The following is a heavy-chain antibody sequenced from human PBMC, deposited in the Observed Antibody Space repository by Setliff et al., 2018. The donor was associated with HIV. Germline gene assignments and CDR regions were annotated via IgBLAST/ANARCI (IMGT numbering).Heavy chain of an antibody. CDR3: ARIIGSDIAGAQYYFDY. CDR2: IYYSGST. D-gene: IGHD6-13*01. Sequence: PSETLSLTCTVSGGSIRSSSYYWGWIRQPPGKGLEWIGSIYYSGSTYYNPSLKSRVTISVDTSKDQFSLKLNSVTAADTAFYHCARIIGSDIAGAQYYFDYWGQGTLVTAPQ. J-gene: IGHJ4*02. CDR1: GGSIRSSSYY. V-gene: IGHV4-39*07.